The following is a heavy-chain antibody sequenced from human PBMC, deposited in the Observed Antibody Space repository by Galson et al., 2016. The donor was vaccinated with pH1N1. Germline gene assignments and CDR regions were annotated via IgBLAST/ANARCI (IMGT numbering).Heavy chain of an antibody. CDR3: LRDPARPRAYYFDF. CDR2: ISLSGSYI. V-gene: IGHV3-21*06. D-gene: IGHD6-6*01. J-gene: IGHJ4*02. CDR1: GFTFSGYS. Sequence: SLRLSCAASGFTFSGYSMNWVRQAPGKGLEWVSSISLSGSYIYYADSVKGRFTISRDNAKNALYLHTSSLTAEDTAVYYCLRDPARPRAYYFDFWGQGALVTVSS.